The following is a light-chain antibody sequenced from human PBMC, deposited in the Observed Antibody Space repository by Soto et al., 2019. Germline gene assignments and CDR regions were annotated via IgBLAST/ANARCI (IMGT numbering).Light chain of an antibody. CDR3: QSYDSSLSGYV. CDR1: SSNIGAGYE. J-gene: IGLJ1*01. CDR2: EHN. V-gene: IGLV1-40*01. Sequence: QSVLTQPPSVSEAPGQRVTISCTGSSSNIGAGYEAHWYQQVPGTAPKLLIYEHNNRPSGVPDRFSRSKSGTSASMAITGLRAEDEAEYYCQSYDSSLSGYVFGTGTKLTVL.